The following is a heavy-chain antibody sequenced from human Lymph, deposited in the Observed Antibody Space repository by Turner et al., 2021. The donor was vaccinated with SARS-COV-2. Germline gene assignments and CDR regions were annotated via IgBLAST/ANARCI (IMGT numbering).Heavy chain of an antibody. CDR3: ARVEMATISFDY. V-gene: IGHV3-7*01. Sequence: EVQLVESGGGLVQPGGSLRLSCAASGFTFSLYWMSWVRQGPGKGLEWVANIKQDGSEKYYVDSVKGRFTISRDNAKNSLYLQMNSLRAEDTAVYYCARVEMATISFDYWGQGTLVPVSS. J-gene: IGHJ4*02. CDR2: IKQDGSEK. CDR1: GFTFSLYW.